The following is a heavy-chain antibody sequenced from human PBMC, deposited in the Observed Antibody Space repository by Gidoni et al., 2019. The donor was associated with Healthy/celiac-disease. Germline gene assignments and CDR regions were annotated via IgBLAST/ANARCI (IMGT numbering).Heavy chain of an antibody. CDR1: GGSISSGVYY. CDR2: IYNSGST. CDR3: ARDSKYYDSSGSPYGMDV. D-gene: IGHD3-22*01. V-gene: IGHV4-61*02. Sequence: QVQLQESGPGLVKPSQTLYLPCTVSGGSISSGVYYWSWIRQPAGKGLEWIGRIYNSGSTNYNPSLKSRVTISVDTSKNQFSLKLSSVTAADTAVYYCARDSKYYDSSGSPYGMDVWGQGTTVTVSS. J-gene: IGHJ6*02.